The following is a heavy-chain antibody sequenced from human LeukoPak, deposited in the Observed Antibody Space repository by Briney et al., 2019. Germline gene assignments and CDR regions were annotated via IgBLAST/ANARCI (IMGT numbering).Heavy chain of an antibody. V-gene: IGHV7-4-1*02. D-gene: IGHD2-15*01. Sequence: ASVKVSCKASGYTFTSYAMNWVRQAPGQWLEWMGWINTNTGNPTYAQGFTGRFVFSLDTSVSTAYLQISSLKAEDTAVYYCARDHCSGGSCYGGYYGMDVWGQGTTVTVSS. CDR2: INTNTGNP. CDR1: GYTFTSYA. J-gene: IGHJ6*02. CDR3: ARDHCSGGSCYGGYYGMDV.